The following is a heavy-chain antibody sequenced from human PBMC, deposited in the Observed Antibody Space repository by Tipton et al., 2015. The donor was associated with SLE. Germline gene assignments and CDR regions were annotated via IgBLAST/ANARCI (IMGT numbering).Heavy chain of an antibody. J-gene: IGHJ4*02. V-gene: IGHV4-39*07. CDR3: ARGHGSGLFDY. D-gene: IGHD3-10*01. Sequence: TLSLTCTVSGGSISSSNYYWGWIRQPPGKGLEWIGEINHSGSTNYNPSLKSRVTISVDTSKNQFSLKLSSVTAADTAVYYCARGHGSGLFDYWGQGTLVTVSS. CDR2: INHSGST. CDR1: GGSISSSNYY.